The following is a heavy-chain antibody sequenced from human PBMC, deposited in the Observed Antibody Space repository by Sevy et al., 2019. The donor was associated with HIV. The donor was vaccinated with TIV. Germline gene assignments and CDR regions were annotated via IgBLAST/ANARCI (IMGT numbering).Heavy chain of an antibody. J-gene: IGHJ4*02. Sequence: GGSLRLSCATSGFTFSSYWLHWVRQAPGKVLEWVTGVNSDGSNTNYADSVKGRFTISRDCAKDTLCLQMNALRAEDTAVYFYYAANSWEDYWGQGTLVTVSS. D-gene: IGHD3-16*01. V-gene: IGHV3-74*01. CDR2: VNSDGSNT. CDR3: YAANSWEDY. CDR1: GFTFSSYW.